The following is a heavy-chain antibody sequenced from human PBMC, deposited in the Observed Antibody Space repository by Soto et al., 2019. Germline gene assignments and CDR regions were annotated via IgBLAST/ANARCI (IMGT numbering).Heavy chain of an antibody. CDR2: ISAYNGNT. V-gene: IGHV1-18*01. J-gene: IGHJ4*02. D-gene: IGHD6-13*01. CDR1: RYTYTSNA. Sequence: VPVKASSKACRYTYTSNALSSAHQSPGQGLEWMGWISAYNGNTNYAQKLQGRVTMTTDTSTSTAYMELRSLRSDDTAVYYCARDRRSAAGVVFDYWGQGAPVTGFS. CDR3: ARDRRSAAGVVFDY.